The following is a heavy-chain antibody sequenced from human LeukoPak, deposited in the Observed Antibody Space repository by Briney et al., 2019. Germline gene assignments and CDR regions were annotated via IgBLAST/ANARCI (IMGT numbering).Heavy chain of an antibody. CDR2: INPNSGGT. D-gene: IGHD5-18*01. CDR1: GYTFTSYD. V-gene: IGHV1-2*02. Sequence: GASVKVSCKASGYTFTSYDINWVRQATGQGLEWMGWINPNSGGTNYAQKFQGRVTMTRDTSISTAYMELSRLRSDDTAVYYCFSYGLLSAFDIWGQGTMVTVSS. J-gene: IGHJ3*02. CDR3: FSYGLLSAFDI.